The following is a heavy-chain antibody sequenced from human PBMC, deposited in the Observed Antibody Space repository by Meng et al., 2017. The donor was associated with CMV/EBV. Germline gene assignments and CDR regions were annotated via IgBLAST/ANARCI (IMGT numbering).Heavy chain of an antibody. V-gene: IGHV3-30-3*01. CDR3: ARDGNYYGSGSYYNPPGY. CDR1: GGSISSYY. Sequence: LSLTCTVSGGSISSYYWSWVRQAPGKGLEWVAVISYDGSNKYYADSVKGRFTISRDNSKNTLYLQMNSLRAEDTAVYYCARDGNYYGSGSYYNPPGYWGQGTLVTVSS. D-gene: IGHD3-10*01. J-gene: IGHJ4*02. CDR2: ISYDGSNK.